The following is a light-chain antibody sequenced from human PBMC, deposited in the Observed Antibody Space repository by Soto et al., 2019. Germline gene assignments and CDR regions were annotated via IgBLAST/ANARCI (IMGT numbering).Light chain of an antibody. CDR3: QQYGSSPLT. Sequence: EIVLTQSPGTLSLSPGERATPSCRASQSVTSSYLAWYQQKPGQAPRLLVFGASSRATGIPDRFSGSGSTTDFTLTISRLEPEDFAVYYCQQYGSSPLTFGGGTKVDI. CDR2: GAS. V-gene: IGKV3-20*01. J-gene: IGKJ4*01. CDR1: QSVTSSY.